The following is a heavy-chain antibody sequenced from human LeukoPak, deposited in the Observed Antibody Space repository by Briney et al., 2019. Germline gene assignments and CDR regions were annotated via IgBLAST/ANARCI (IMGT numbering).Heavy chain of an antibody. Sequence: GGSLRLSCAASGFTFSQYTMSWVRQAPGKGLEWVSDISGSGGNTYYTDSVKGRFTISRDNSKNTLDLQMNSLRAEDTAVYYCAKDEVAGTGKYYFDYWGQGTLVTVSS. CDR2: ISGSGGNT. D-gene: IGHD6-19*01. V-gene: IGHV3-23*01. CDR3: AKDEVAGTGKYYFDY. CDR1: GFTFSQYT. J-gene: IGHJ4*02.